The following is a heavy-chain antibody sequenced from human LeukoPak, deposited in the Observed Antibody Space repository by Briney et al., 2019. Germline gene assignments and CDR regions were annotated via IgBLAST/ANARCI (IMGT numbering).Heavy chain of an antibody. CDR2: ISAYNGNT. J-gene: IGHJ3*02. CDR3: ARSLIRDYDFWSGYYPLDAFDI. Sequence: PGASVKVSCKASGYTFTSYGISWVRQAPGQGLEWMGWISAYNGNTNYAQKLQGRVTMTTDTSTSTAHMELRSLRSDDTAVYYCARSLIRDYDFWSGYYPLDAFDIWGQGTMVTVSS. V-gene: IGHV1-18*01. CDR1: GYTFTSYG. D-gene: IGHD3-3*01.